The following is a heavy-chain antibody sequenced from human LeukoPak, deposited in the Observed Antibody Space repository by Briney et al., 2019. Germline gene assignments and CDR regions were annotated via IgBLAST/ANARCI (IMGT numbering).Heavy chain of an antibody. CDR1: GFTFSSYA. Sequence: GGSLRLSCAASGFTFSSYAMHWVRQAPGKELEWVSAISGSGGSTYYADSEKGRFTISRDNSKNTLYLQMNSLRAEDTAVYYCAKDSTTRDIVVAPDYWGQGTLVTVSS. CDR2: ISGSGGST. V-gene: IGHV3-23*01. CDR3: AKDSTTRDIVVAPDY. D-gene: IGHD2-2*01. J-gene: IGHJ4*02.